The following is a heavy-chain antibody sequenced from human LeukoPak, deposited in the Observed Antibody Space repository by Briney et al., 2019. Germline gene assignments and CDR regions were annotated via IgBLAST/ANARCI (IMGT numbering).Heavy chain of an antibody. D-gene: IGHD3-3*01. CDR2: IKQDGSEK. V-gene: IGHV3-7*01. J-gene: IGHJ3*02. Sequence: GSLRLSCAASGFTFSSYWMSWVRQAPGKGLEWVANIKQDGSEKYYVDSVKGRFTISRDNAKNSLYLQMNSLRAEDTAVYYCARTHSWSGYLDAFDIWGQGTMVTVSS. CDR1: GFTFSSYW. CDR3: ARTHSWSGYLDAFDI.